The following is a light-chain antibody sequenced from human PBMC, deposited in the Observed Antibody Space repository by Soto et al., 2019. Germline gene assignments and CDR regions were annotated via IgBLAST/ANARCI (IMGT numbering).Light chain of an antibody. CDR2: GNS. J-gene: IGLJ1*01. CDR3: QSYDSSLSGHV. CDR1: SSNIGAGYD. V-gene: IGLV1-40*01. Sequence: QSALTQPPSVSGAPGQRVTISCTGNSSNIGAGYDVHWYQQLPGTAPKLLIYGNSNRPSGVPDRFSGSKSGTSASLAITGLQAEDEADYYCQSYDSSLSGHVFGTGTKVTVL.